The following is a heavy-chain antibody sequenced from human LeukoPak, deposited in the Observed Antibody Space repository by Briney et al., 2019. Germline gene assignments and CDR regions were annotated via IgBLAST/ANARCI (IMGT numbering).Heavy chain of an antibody. CDR2: IWYDGSNK. D-gene: IGHD6-19*01. Sequence: GRSLRLSCAASGFTFSSYGMHWVRQAPGKGLEWVAVIWYDGSNKYYADSVKGRFTISRDNSKNTLYLQMNSLRSEDTAVYYCAKDSLDSSGRYYFDYWGQGTLVTVSS. V-gene: IGHV3-33*06. CDR1: GFTFSSYG. CDR3: AKDSLDSSGRYYFDY. J-gene: IGHJ4*02.